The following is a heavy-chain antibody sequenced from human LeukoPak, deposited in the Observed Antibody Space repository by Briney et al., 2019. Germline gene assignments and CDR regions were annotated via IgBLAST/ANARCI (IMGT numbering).Heavy chain of an antibody. CDR1: GFSLRTSGRC. Sequence: ESGPALVKPTQTLTLTSTFSGFSLRTSGRCVSWIRQPPGKALEWLALIDWDDDKYYSTSLKTRLTISKDTSKNQVVLTMTNMDPVDTATYYCARTAYSSGWYVVDYWGQGTLVTVSS. CDR3: ARTAYSSGWYVVDY. CDR2: IDWDDDK. J-gene: IGHJ4*02. D-gene: IGHD6-19*01. V-gene: IGHV2-70*01.